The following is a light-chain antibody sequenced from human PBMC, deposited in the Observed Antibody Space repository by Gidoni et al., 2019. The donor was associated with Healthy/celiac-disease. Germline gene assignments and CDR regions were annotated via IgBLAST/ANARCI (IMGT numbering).Light chain of an antibody. CDR3: GTWDSSLSAGGV. CDR2: DNN. CDR1: SSNIGNNY. V-gene: IGLV1-51*01. J-gene: IGLJ1*01. Sequence: QSVLTQPPSVSAAPGQKVTISCSGSSSNIGNNYVSWYQQLTGTAPKLLIYDNNKRPSGIPDRFSGSKSGTSATLGITGLQTGDEADYYCGTWDSSLSAGGVFGTGTKVTVL.